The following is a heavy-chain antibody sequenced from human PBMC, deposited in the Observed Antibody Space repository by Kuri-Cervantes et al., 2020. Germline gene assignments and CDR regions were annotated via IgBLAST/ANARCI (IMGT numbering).Heavy chain of an antibody. D-gene: IGHD2-21*02. CDR3: AGGGDWTNTKIDY. CDR2: IYYSGST. V-gene: IGHV4-61*01. CDR1: GGSISSGSYY. Sequence: SETLSLTCTVSGGSISSGSYYWSWIRQPPGKGLEWIGYIYYSGSTNYNPSLKSRVTMSIDTSKNQFSLNLTSVTAADTAVYYCAGGGDWTNTKIDYWGQGTLVTVSS. J-gene: IGHJ4*02.